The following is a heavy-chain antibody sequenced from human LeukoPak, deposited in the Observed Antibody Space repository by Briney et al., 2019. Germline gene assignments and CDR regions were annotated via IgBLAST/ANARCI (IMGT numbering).Heavy chain of an antibody. Sequence: PSETLSLTCTVSGGSISSGDYYWSWVRQPPGKGLEWIGYIYYSGSTYYNPSLKSRVTISVDTSKNQFSLKLSSVTAADTAVYYCARAGQYCSSTSCYAQWFDPWGQGTLVTVSS. CDR2: IYYSGST. V-gene: IGHV4-30-4*01. J-gene: IGHJ5*02. CDR3: ARAGQYCSSTSCYAQWFDP. CDR1: GGSISSGDYY. D-gene: IGHD2-2*01.